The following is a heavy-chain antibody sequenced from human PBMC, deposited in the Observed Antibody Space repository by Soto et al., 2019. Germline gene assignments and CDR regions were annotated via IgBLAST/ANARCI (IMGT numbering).Heavy chain of an antibody. D-gene: IGHD3-3*01. V-gene: IGHV3-7*03. CDR1: GFTFSSYW. CDR3: ARDSGYYDFWSGSRSDY. Sequence: GGSLRLSCAASGFTFSSYWMSWVRQAPGKGLEWVANIKQDGSEKYYVDSVKGRFTISRDNAKNSLYLQMNSLRAEDTAVYYCARDSGYYDFWSGSRSDYWGQGTLVTVSS. J-gene: IGHJ4*02. CDR2: IKQDGSEK.